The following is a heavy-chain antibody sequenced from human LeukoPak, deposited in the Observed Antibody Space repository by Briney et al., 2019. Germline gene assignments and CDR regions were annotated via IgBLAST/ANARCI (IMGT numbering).Heavy chain of an antibody. V-gene: IGHV4-39*07. D-gene: IGHD2-2*01. CDR1: GGSISSSSYY. Sequence: KPSETLSLTCTVSGGSISSSSYYWGWIRQSPGKGLEWLGSMYNTGITYYNPSLKSRVTISVDTSKNQFSLKLSSVTAADTAVYYCARVRGESTYQLPYYYYYYMDVWGKGTTVTISS. J-gene: IGHJ6*03. CDR3: ARVRGESTYQLPYYYYYYMDV. CDR2: MYNTGIT.